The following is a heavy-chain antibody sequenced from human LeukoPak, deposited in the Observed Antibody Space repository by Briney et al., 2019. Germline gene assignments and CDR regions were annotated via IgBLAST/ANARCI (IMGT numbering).Heavy chain of an antibody. CDR2: ISAYNGNT. CDR3: ARVRNYDITLRYSYGMDV. D-gene: IGHD3-9*01. CDR1: GYTFTSYG. V-gene: IGHV1-18*01. Sequence: ASVRVSCKASGYTFTSYGISWVRQAPGQGLEWMGWISAYNGNTNYAQKLQGRATMTTDTSTSTAYMELRSLRSDDTAVYYCARVRNYDITLRYSYGMDVWGQGTTVTVSS. J-gene: IGHJ6*02.